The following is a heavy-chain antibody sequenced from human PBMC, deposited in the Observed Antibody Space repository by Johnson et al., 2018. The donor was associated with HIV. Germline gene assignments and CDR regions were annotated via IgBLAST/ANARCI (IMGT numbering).Heavy chain of an antibody. J-gene: IGHJ3*02. Sequence: QVQLVESGGGVVQPGGSLRLSCAASGFPFSNYGMHWVRQAPGKGLARVAFIRFDGSNKYYVDSVKGRFTISRDSSKNTLYLQMNSLRPEDTAVYYCAKHNGLDSSWPFDAFDIWGQGTRVTVSS. D-gene: IGHD6-13*01. CDR1: GFPFSNYG. V-gene: IGHV3-30*02. CDR2: IRFDGSNK. CDR3: AKHNGLDSSWPFDAFDI.